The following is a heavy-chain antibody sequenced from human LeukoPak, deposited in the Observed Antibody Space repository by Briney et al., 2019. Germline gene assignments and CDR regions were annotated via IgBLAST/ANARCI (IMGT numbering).Heavy chain of an antibody. D-gene: IGHD1-1*01. V-gene: IGHV1-69*13. J-gene: IGHJ6*04. CDR3: ASVVRSGTTNYYYYGMDV. CDR1: GGTFSSYA. Sequence: ASVKVSCKASGGTFSSYAISWVRQAPGQGLEWMGGIIPIFGTANYAQKFQGRVTITADESTSTAYTELSSLRSEDTAVYYCASVVRSGTTNYYYYGMDVWGKGTTVTVSS. CDR2: IIPIFGTA.